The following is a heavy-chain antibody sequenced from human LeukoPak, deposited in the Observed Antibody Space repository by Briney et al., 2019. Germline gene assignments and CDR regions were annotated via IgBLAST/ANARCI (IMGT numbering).Heavy chain of an antibody. CDR3: ARDALYYDFWSGYYNQLGVDY. V-gene: IGHV3-48*01. CDR2: TSSSSSTI. D-gene: IGHD3-3*01. Sequence: GGSLRLSCAASGFTFSSYSMNWVRQAPGKGPEWVSYTSSSSSTIYYADSVKGRFTISRDNAKNSLYLQMNSLRAEDTAVYYCARDALYYDFWSGYYNQLGVDYWGQGTLVTVSS. J-gene: IGHJ4*02. CDR1: GFTFSSYS.